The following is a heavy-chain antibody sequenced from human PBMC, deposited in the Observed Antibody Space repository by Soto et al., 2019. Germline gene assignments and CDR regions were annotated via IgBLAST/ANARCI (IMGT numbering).Heavy chain of an antibody. CDR2: ISAHNGNT. D-gene: IGHD3-10*01. CDR3: ARGRDGGY. V-gene: IGHV1-18*01. Sequence: QVHLVQSGAEVKKPGASVKVSCKGSGYGFTTYGITWVRQAPGQGLEWMAWISAHNGNTNYAQKLQGRVTVTRDTSTSTDYMELRSLRSDDTAVYYCARGRDGGYWGQGALVTVSS. J-gene: IGHJ4*02. CDR1: GYGFTTYG.